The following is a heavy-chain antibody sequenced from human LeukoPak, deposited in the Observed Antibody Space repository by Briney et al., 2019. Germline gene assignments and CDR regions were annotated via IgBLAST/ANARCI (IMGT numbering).Heavy chain of an antibody. CDR1: GYTFTGYY. J-gene: IGHJ4*02. V-gene: IGHV1-2*02. CDR3: ARTPKGSCGYRWIDS. Sequence: ASVKVSCKASGYTFTGYYMHWVRQAPGQGLEWMGWINPNSGGTNYAQKFQGRVTMTRDTSISTAYMELSRLRSDDTAVYYCARTPKGSCGYRWIDSWGQGTLVTVAS. D-gene: IGHD3-22*01. CDR2: INPNSGGT.